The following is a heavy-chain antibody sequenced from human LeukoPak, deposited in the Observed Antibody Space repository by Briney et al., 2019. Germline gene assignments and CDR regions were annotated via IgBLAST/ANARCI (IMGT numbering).Heavy chain of an antibody. D-gene: IGHD5-24*01. V-gene: IGHV4-59*01. CDR3: ARPSRDGYRYTFDY. CDR1: GGSIGSYY. CDR2: IYNSGST. J-gene: IGHJ4*02. Sequence: SETLSLTCTDSGGSIGSYYWSWIRQPPGKGLEWIGYIYNSGSTNYSPSLKSRVSISVDTPKNQFSLRLSSVTAADTAVYYCARPSRDGYRYTFDYWGQGILVTVSS.